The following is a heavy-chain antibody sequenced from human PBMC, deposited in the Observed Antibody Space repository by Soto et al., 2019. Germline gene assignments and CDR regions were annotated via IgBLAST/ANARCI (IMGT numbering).Heavy chain of an antibody. CDR1: GGSVGSGSYY. J-gene: IGHJ5*02. CDR3: ARDSVLAYYSEQRNHYWFDP. V-gene: IGHV4-61*03. CDR2: IYYSGNT. Sequence: PSETLSLTCTVSGGSVGSGSYYWSWIRQPLGKGLEWIGYIYYSGNTDYNPSLRGRATISVDKAKNHFSMQLTSVTSADTAIYYCARDSVLAYYSEQRNHYWFDPWGQGTLXTV. D-gene: IGHD4-4*01.